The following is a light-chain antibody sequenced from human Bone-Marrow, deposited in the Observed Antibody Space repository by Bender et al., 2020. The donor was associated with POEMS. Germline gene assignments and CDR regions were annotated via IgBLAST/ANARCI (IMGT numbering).Light chain of an antibody. CDR2: SNN. Sequence: QSVLTQPPSASGTPGQRVTISCSGGSSNIESNTVTWYQHLPGTAPKLLIYSNNQRPSGVPDRFSGSKSGASASLAISGLQSEDEADYFCAAWDDSLNGPVFGAGTKVTVL. CDR1: SSNIESNT. V-gene: IGLV1-44*01. J-gene: IGLJ1*01. CDR3: AAWDDSLNGPV.